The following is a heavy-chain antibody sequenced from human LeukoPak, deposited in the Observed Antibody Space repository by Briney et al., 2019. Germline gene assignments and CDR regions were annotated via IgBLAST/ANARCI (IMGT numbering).Heavy chain of an antibody. J-gene: IGHJ4*02. D-gene: IGHD4-17*01. Sequence: SVKVSCKASGGTFSSYAISWVRQAPGQGLEWMGGIIPIFGTANYAQKFQGRVTITADESTSTGYPELSSLRSEDTAVYYCARLEITTVTTSDYWGQGTLVTVSS. CDR2: IIPIFGTA. V-gene: IGHV1-69*13. CDR3: ARLEITTVTTSDY. CDR1: GGTFSSYA.